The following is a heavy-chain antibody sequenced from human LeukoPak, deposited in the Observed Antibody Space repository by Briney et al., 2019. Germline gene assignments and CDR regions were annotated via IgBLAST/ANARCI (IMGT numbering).Heavy chain of an antibody. CDR2: INHSGST. Sequence: SETLSLTCAVYGGSFSGYYWSWIRQPPGKGLEWIGEINHSGSTNYNPSLKSRVTISVDTSKNQFSLKLSSVTAADTAVYYCARANRVSLYYFDYWGQGTLVTVSS. CDR1: GGSFSGYY. D-gene: IGHD5/OR15-5a*01. J-gene: IGHJ4*02. V-gene: IGHV4-34*01. CDR3: ARANRVSLYYFDY.